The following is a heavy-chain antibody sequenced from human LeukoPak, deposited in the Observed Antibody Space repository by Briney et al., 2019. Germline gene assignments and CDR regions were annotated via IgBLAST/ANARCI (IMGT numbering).Heavy chain of an antibody. V-gene: IGHV4-59*01. Sequence: SETLSLTCTVSGDSISRYYWSWIRQPAGKGLECIGYIHYTGSTNYNPSLKSRVTISVETSKNQFSLKLKSVTAADTAVYYCARGGYYGSGNDFRFDPWGQGTLVTVSS. D-gene: IGHD3-10*01. CDR3: ARGGYYGSGNDFRFDP. J-gene: IGHJ5*02. CDR2: IHYTGST. CDR1: GDSISRYY.